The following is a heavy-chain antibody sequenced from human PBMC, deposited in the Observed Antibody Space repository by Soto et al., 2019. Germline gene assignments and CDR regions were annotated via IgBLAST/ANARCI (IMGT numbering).Heavy chain of an antibody. CDR2: INAGNGNT. CDR1: GYTFTSYS. D-gene: IGHD3-10*01. CDR3: AREGGRYYGSGGLDY. V-gene: IGHV1-3*01. Sequence: ASVKVSCKASGYTFTSYSMHWVRHAPGQRLEWMGWINAGNGNTKYSQKFQGRVTITRDTSASTAYMELSSLRSEDTAVYYCAREGGRYYGSGGLDYRGQGTLVTVSS. J-gene: IGHJ4*02.